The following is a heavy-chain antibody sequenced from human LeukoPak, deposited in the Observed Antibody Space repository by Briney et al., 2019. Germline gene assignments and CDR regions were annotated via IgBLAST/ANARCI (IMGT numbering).Heavy chain of an antibody. CDR1: GFTFSSYA. CDR2: IRSKAYGGTT. J-gene: IGHJ4*02. Sequence: GGSLRLSCAASGFTFSSYAMSWVRQAPGKGLEWVGFIRSKAYGGTTEYAASVKGRFTISRDDSKIIAYLQMNSLKTEDTAVYYCTRENSIVGATTGLYWGQGTLVTVSS. CDR3: TRENSIVGATTGLY. V-gene: IGHV3-49*04. D-gene: IGHD1-26*01.